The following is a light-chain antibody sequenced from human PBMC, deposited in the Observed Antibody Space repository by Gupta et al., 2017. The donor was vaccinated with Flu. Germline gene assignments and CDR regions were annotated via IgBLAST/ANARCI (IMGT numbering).Light chain of an antibody. J-gene: IGKJ1*01. CDR3: QQRHSTPDT. V-gene: IGKV1-39*01. CDR1: QRISRY. CDR2: AAS. Sequence: PSSLSASVGDRVTITCRASQRISRYLDWYQQKPGKAPKLLIYAASRVKSGVPSRFSGSGSGTDFTLTISSRQPEDFATYYCQQRHSTPDTFGQGTKVEIK.